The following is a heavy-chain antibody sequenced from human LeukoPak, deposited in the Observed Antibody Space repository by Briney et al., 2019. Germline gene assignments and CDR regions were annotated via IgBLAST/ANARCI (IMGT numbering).Heavy chain of an antibody. V-gene: IGHV1-2*02. CDR3: ASDDSSGYYPTYYFDY. Sequence: ASLKLSCKASGYTFTGYYMHWVRQAPGQGLEWMGCINPNSGGTNYAQNFQGRVTMTRDTSISTAYMELSRLRSDDTAVYYCASDDSSGYYPTYYFDYWGQGTLVTVSS. J-gene: IGHJ4*02. D-gene: IGHD3-22*01. CDR1: GYTFTGYY. CDR2: INPNSGGT.